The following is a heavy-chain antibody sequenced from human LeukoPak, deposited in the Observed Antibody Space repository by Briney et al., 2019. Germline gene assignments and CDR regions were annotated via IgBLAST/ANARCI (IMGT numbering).Heavy chain of an antibody. J-gene: IGHJ4*02. D-gene: IGHD3-10*01. V-gene: IGHV4-34*01. CDR2: INHSGST. CDR1: GGSFSGYY. Sequence: ASETLSLTCAVYGGSFSGYYWSWIRQPPGKGLEWIGEINHSGSTNYNPSLKSRVTISVDTSKNQFSLKLSSVTAADTAVYYCARDSGHLDYWGQGTLVTVSS. CDR3: ARDSGHLDY.